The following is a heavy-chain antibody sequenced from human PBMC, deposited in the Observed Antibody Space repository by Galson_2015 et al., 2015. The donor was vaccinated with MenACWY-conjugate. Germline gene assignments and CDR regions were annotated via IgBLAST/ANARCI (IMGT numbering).Heavy chain of an antibody. Sequence: QSGAAVKKPGESLRISCTGSGYSFTTYWISWVRQMPGKVLEWMGRIHPSDADAKYSPSFEGHVIFSADKSISTAYLQWSSLQVLDTAVYYCARPANSAWMFDYWGQGTMVTVSS. J-gene: IGHJ4*02. CDR1: GYSFTTYW. CDR2: IHPSDADA. V-gene: IGHV5-10-1*01. CDR3: ARPANSAWMFDY. D-gene: IGHD6-19*01.